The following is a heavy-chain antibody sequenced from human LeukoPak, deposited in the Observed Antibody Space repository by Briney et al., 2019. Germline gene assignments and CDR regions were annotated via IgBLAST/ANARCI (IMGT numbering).Heavy chain of an antibody. CDR3: ARRGVVVPAAIRGRDYFQH. J-gene: IGHJ1*01. V-gene: IGHV1-2*02. D-gene: IGHD2-2*02. CDR1: GGTFCSYA. CDR2: INPNSGGT. Sequence: ASVKVSCKASGGTFCSYAISWVRQAPGQGLEWMGWINPNSGGTNYAQKFQGRVTMTRDTSISTAYMELSRLRSDDTAVYYCARRGVVVPAAIRGRDYFQHWGQGTLVTVSS.